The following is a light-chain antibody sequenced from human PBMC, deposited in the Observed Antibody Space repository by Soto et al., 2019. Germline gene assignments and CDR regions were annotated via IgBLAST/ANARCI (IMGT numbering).Light chain of an antibody. Sequence: QSVLTQPPSVSRAPGQRVTISCTGSSSNIGAGSDVHWYQQVPGTAPKLLVYGSYNRPSGVPDRFSGSKSGTSASLAITGLQAEDEADFYCQSYDSSLSAWVFGTGTKVTVL. CDR1: SSNIGAGSD. CDR2: GSY. J-gene: IGLJ1*01. V-gene: IGLV1-40*01. CDR3: QSYDSSLSAWV.